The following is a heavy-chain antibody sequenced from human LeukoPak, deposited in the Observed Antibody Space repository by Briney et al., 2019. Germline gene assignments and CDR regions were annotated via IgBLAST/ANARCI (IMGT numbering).Heavy chain of an antibody. V-gene: IGHV3-7*01. Sequence: GGSLRLSCAASGFTFSSYWMSWVRQAPGKGLEWVANIKQDGSEKYYVDSVKGRFTISRDNAKNSLYLQMNSLRAEDAAVYYCARSPGRGYSYGYVGDFVDYWGQGTLVTVSS. CDR2: IKQDGSEK. CDR1: GFTFSSYW. J-gene: IGHJ4*02. CDR3: ARSPGRGYSYGYVGDFVDY. D-gene: IGHD5-18*01.